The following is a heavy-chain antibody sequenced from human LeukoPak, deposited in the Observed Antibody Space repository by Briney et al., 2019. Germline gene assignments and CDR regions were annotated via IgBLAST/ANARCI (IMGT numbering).Heavy chain of an antibody. CDR2: ISGSGGST. J-gene: IGHJ6*02. CDR1: GFTFSSYA. CDR3: ARDPRNYGMDV. V-gene: IGHV3-23*01. Sequence: LAGGSLRVSCAASGFTFSSYAMSGVRQAPGKGLEWVSAISGSGGSTYYADSVKGRFTISRDNSKNTLYLQMNSLRAGDTAVYYCARDPRNYGMDVWGQGTTVTVSS.